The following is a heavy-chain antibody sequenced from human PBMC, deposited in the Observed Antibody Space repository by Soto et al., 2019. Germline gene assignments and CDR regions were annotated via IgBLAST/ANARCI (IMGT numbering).Heavy chain of an antibody. V-gene: IGHV3-23*01. Sequence: EVQLLESGGGLVQPGGSLRLSCAASGFTFNNYAMTWVRQAPGKGLVWVSAISGGGDTTSYADSVKGRFTVSRDGSKNTLYLQMSSLRAEDTAIYYCAKGRGGSGSLTPRVDFWGQGTLVTVSS. CDR3: AKGRGGSGSLTPRVDF. CDR1: GFTFNNYA. CDR2: ISGGGDTT. J-gene: IGHJ4*02. D-gene: IGHD3-10*01.